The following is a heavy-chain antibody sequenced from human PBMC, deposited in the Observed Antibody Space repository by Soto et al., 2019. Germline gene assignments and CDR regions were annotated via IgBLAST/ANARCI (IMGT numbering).Heavy chain of an antibody. CDR1: GGSISSYY. CDR2: IYYSGST. D-gene: IGHD6-19*01. CDR3: ARDLIYSSGWYLGGARDYAMDV. Sequence: PSETLSLTCTVSGGSISSYYWSWIRQPPGKGLEWIGYIYYSGSTNYNPSLKSRVTISVDTSKNQFSLKPSSVTAADTAVYYCARDLIYSSGWYLGGARDYAMDVWGQGTTVTVSS. V-gene: IGHV4-59*01. J-gene: IGHJ6*02.